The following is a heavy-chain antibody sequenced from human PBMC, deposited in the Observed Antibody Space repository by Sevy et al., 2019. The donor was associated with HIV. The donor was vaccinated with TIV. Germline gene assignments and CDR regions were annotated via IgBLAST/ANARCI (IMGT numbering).Heavy chain of an antibody. D-gene: IGHD2-8*02. Sequence: GGSLRLSCAASGFTFTYAWMTCVRQAPGKGLEWVGRIKSKSDGGTTDYAAPVKGRFIISRDDSKNTLYLQMNSLKTEDTAVYYCSTDPIILLLVTDGMDVWGQGTTVTVSS. CDR1: GFTFTYAW. CDR3: STDPIILLLVTDGMDV. J-gene: IGHJ6*02. CDR2: IKSKSDGGTT. V-gene: IGHV3-15*01.